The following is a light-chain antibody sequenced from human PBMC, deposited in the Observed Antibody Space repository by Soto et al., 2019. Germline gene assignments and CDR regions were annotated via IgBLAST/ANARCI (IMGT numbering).Light chain of an antibody. CDR3: QQYNSYPWT. CDR1: QSISSW. Sequence: DIQMTQSPSTLSASVGDRVTITCRASQSISSWLAWYQQKQGKAPKLLIYKASSLESGVPSRFSGRGSEAEFPLTISSLQPDDLATYYCQQYNSYPWTFGQGTKVEIK. J-gene: IGKJ1*01. CDR2: KAS. V-gene: IGKV1-5*03.